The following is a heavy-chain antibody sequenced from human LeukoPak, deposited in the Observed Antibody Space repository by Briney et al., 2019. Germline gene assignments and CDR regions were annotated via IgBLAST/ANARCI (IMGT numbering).Heavy chain of an antibody. CDR3: ARAYGSGSLDY. Sequence: PSETLSLTCTVSGGSISSYYWSWIRQPPGKGPEWIGYIYYSGSTNYNPSLKSRVTISVDTSKNQFSLKLSSVTAADTAVYYCARAYGSGSLDYWGQGTLVTVSS. V-gene: IGHV4-59*01. CDR1: GGSISSYY. J-gene: IGHJ4*02. D-gene: IGHD3-10*01. CDR2: IYYSGST.